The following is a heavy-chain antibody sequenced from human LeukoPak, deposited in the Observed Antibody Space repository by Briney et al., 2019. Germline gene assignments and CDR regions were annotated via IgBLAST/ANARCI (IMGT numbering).Heavy chain of an antibody. CDR1: GGSISSYY. J-gene: IGHJ6*02. V-gene: IGHV4-59*08. D-gene: IGHD5-18*01. CDR3: ARSWADSYGYSRYYCYGMDV. Sequence: PSETLSLTCTVSGGSISSYYWSWTRQPPGKGLEWIGYIYYSGSTNYNPSLKSRVTISVDTSKNQFSLKLSSVTAADTAVYYCARSWADSYGYSRYYCYGMDVWGQGTTVTVSS. CDR2: IYYSGST.